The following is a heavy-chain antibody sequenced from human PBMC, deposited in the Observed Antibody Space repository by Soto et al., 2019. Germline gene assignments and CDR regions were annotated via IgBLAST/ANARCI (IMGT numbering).Heavy chain of an antibody. V-gene: IGHV1-69*13. Sequence: SVKVSCKASGGTFSSYAISWVRQAPGQGLEWMGGIIPIFGTANYAQKFQGRVTITADEFTSTAYMELSSLRSDDTAVYYCARGSRWLELRGGHPLATYYYYGMDVWGQGTTVTVSS. D-gene: IGHD1-7*01. CDR1: GGTFSSYA. J-gene: IGHJ6*02. CDR3: ARGSRWLELRGGHPLATYYYYGMDV. CDR2: IIPIFGTA.